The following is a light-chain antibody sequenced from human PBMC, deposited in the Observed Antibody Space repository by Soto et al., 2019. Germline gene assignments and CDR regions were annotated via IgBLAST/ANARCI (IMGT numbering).Light chain of an antibody. CDR3: QQYDNLPLT. CDR2: DAS. V-gene: IGKV1-33*01. Sequence: EIRMTQSPSSLSASVGDRVTITCQASQDISNYLNWYQHKPGKAPKLLIYDASNLETGVPSRFSGGGSATYFTFTISSLQPEDIATYYCQQYDNLPLTFGGGTKVAIK. J-gene: IGKJ4*01. CDR1: QDISNY.